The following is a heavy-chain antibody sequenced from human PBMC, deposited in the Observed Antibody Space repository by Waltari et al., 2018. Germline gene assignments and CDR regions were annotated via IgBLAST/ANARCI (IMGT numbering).Heavy chain of an antibody. Sequence: QVHLVESGGGVVQPGGSLRLSCEVSGFSFSNVAMHWVRQVPGKVLEWGALSSYDGSHKFYAESVGGRFTISRDNSKNTVYLQMNDLRAEDTAVFYCAKAGITLVRDYFDYWGLGTLVTVSS. CDR1: GFSFSNVA. V-gene: IGHV3-30*18. CDR3: AKAGITLVRDYFDY. J-gene: IGHJ4*02. CDR2: SSYDGSHK. D-gene: IGHD3-10*01.